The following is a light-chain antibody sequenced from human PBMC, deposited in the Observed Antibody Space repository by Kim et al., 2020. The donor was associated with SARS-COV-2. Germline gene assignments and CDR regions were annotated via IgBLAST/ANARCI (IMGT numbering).Light chain of an antibody. J-gene: IGKJ2*01. CDR2: GAS. CDR3: QQYSNWPYT. CDR1: QSIGSN. V-gene: IGKV3D-15*01. Sequence: SVSPGERATLSCRASQSIGSNLAWYQQKPGQAPRLLIYGASTRATGIPARFSGSGSGIEFTLTISSLQSEDFAVYFCQQYSNWPYTFGQGTKLEIK.